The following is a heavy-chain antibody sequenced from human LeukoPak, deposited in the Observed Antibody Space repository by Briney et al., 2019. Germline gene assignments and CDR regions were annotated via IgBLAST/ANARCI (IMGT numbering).Heavy chain of an antibody. Sequence: SETLSLTCTVSGGSISSSSYYWGWIRQPPGKGLEWIGSIYYSGSTYYNPSLKSRVTISVDTSKNQFSLKLSSVTAADTAVYYCARHSLMGMATIISYFDYWGQGTLVTVSS. V-gene: IGHV4-39*01. CDR1: GGSISSSSYY. J-gene: IGHJ4*02. D-gene: IGHD5-24*01. CDR3: ARHSLMGMATIISYFDY. CDR2: IYYSGST.